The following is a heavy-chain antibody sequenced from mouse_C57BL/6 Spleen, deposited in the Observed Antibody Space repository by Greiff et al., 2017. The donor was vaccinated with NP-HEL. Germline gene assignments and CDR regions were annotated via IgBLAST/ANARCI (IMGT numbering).Heavy chain of an antibody. Sequence: VESGGDLVKPGGSLKLSCAASGFTFSSYGMSWVRQTPDKRLEWVATISSGGSYTSYPDSVKGRFTISRDNAKNTLYLQMSSLKSEDTAMYYCARDSSGYRAMDYWGQGTSVTVSS. CDR3: ARDSSGYRAMDY. V-gene: IGHV5-6*01. CDR1: GFTFSSYG. D-gene: IGHD3-2*02. CDR2: ISSGGSYT. J-gene: IGHJ4*01.